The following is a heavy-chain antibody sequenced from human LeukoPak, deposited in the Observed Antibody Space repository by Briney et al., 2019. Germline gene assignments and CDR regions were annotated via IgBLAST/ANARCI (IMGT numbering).Heavy chain of an antibody. CDR1: GFTVSNNY. CDR3: ARGLGGSYCDY. V-gene: IGHV3-66*01. J-gene: IGHJ4*02. Sequence: GGSLRLSCAASGFTVSNNYMSWVRQAPGKGLEWVSLIYSHGGTDYADSVKGRFTISRDNAKNSLYLQMNSLRAEDTAVYYCARGLGGSYCDYWGQGTLVTVSS. D-gene: IGHD1-26*01. CDR2: IYSHGGT.